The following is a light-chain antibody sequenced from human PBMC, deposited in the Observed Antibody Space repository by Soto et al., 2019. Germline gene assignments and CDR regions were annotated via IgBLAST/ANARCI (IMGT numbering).Light chain of an antibody. V-gene: IGKV3-20*01. CDR3: QQYGSSHLT. J-gene: IGKJ4*01. Sequence: EIMLTQSPGTLSLSPADRATLSCRASQSVAGSSLAWYQQKPDQAPRLLIFGASNRATGIPARFSGSGSGTDFSLIINGLEPEDFAVYFCQQYGSSHLTFGGGTKVDIK. CDR1: QSVAGSS. CDR2: GAS.